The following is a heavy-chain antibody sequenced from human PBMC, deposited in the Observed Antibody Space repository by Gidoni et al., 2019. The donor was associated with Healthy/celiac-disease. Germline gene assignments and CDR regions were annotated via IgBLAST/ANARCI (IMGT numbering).Heavy chain of an antibody. J-gene: IGHJ6*03. Sequence: EVQLVQSGAEVKKPGEALRISCKGSGYSFTSYWSSWVRQMPGKGLEWMGRIDPSDSYTNYSPSFQGHVTISADKSISTAYLQWSSLKASDTAMYYCARLQYYDFWSGYLHYYCMDVWGKGTTVTVSS. CDR3: ARLQYYDFWSGYLHYYCMDV. CDR1: GYSFTSYW. CDR2: IDPSDSYT. D-gene: IGHD3-3*01. V-gene: IGHV5-10-1*03.